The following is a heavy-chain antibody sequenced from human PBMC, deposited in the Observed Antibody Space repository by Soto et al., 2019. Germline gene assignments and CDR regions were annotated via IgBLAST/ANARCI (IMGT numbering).Heavy chain of an antibody. CDR3: ARELERLYFDY. D-gene: IGHD1-1*01. J-gene: IGHJ4*02. V-gene: IGHV4-31*03. CDR2: IYYSGGT. CDR1: GGSISSGGYY. Sequence: SDTLSLTCTVSGGSISSGGYYWSWIRQHPGKGLEWIGYIYYSGGTYYNPSLKSRVTISVDTSKNQFSLKLSSVTAADTAVYYCARELERLYFDYWGQGTLVTVSS.